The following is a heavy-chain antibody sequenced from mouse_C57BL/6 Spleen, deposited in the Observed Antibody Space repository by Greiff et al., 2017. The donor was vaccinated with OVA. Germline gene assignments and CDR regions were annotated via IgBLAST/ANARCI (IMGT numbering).Heavy chain of an antibody. CDR1: GYSFTGYF. Sequence: VQLQQSGPELVKPGDSVKISCKASGYSFTGYFMNWVMQSHGTSLEWIGRINPYNGDTFYNQKFKGKATLTVDKSSSTAHMELRSLTSEDSAVYYCARGGATVLSGAMDYWGQGTSVTVSS. J-gene: IGHJ4*01. D-gene: IGHD1-1*01. V-gene: IGHV1-20*01. CDR2: INPYNGDT. CDR3: ARGGATVLSGAMDY.